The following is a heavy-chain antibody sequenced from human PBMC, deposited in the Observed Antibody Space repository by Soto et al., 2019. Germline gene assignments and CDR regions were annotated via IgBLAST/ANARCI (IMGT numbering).Heavy chain of an antibody. J-gene: IGHJ4*02. Sequence: QVQVQQWGTGLLKPTETLSLTCAVYGGSFSGYYWSWIRQPPGKGLEWIGEIYHSGSTKYSPSLTSRVTISVDTSKHQFSLTLSSVPAADTAVYYCARGDKSYGLVYWGQGAVVSVSS. V-gene: IGHV4-34*01. CDR2: IYHSGST. CDR3: ARGDKSYGLVY. D-gene: IGHD5-18*01. CDR1: GGSFSGYY.